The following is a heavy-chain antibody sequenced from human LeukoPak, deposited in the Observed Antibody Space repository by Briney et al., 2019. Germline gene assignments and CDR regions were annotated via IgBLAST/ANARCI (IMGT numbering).Heavy chain of an antibody. V-gene: IGHV3-23*01. CDR1: GFTFSSYG. D-gene: IGHD1-26*01. CDR2: ISGSGGST. Sequence: GGTLRLSCAASGFTFSSYGMSWVRQAPGKGLEWVSAISGSGGSTYYADSVKGRFTISRDNSKNTLYLQMNSLRAEDTAVYYCAKESRGRSIFDYWGQGTLVTVSS. J-gene: IGHJ4*02. CDR3: AKESRGRSIFDY.